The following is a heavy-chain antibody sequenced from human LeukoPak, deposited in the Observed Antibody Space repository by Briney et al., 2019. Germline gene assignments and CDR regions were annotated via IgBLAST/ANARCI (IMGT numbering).Heavy chain of an antibody. D-gene: IGHD3-10*01. CDR1: GGSISSGGYY. J-gene: IGHJ3*02. CDR3: ARRFYGSGSYFSDAFDI. V-gene: IGHV4-31*03. Sequence: PSETLSLTCTVSGGSISSGGYYWSWIRQHPGKGLEWIGYIYYSGSTYYNPSLKSRVTISVDTSKNQFSLKLSSVTAADTAVYYCARRFYGSGSYFSDAFDIWGQGTMVTVSS. CDR2: IYYSGST.